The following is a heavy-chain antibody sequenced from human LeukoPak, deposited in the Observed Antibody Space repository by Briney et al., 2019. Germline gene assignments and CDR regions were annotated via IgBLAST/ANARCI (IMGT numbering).Heavy chain of an antibody. J-gene: IGHJ6*03. V-gene: IGHV4-34*01. CDR2: INHSGST. CDR1: GGSFSGYY. D-gene: IGHD3-3*01. Sequence: SETLSLTCAVYGGSFSGYYWSWIRQPPGKGLEWIGEINHSGSTNYNPSLKNRVTISVDTSKNQFSLKLSSVTAADTAVYYCARGPITISVSMDVWGKGTTVTVSS. CDR3: ARGPITISVSMDV.